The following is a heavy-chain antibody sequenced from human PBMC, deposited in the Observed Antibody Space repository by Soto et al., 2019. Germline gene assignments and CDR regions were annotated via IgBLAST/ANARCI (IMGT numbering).Heavy chain of an antibody. CDR1: GFTVSRNY. CDR2: IYGGGNT. CDR3: ASSEKGGTDCCPFDY. V-gene: IGHV3-53*01. D-gene: IGHD2-21*02. J-gene: IGHJ4*02. Sequence: EVQLVESGGGLIQPGGSLRLSCAASGFTVSRNYMTWVRRAPGKGLEWVSIIYGGGNTYYADSVKGRFTISRDNSKNTFYLQMNSLRAEDTAVYYCASSEKGGTDCCPFDYLGQGALVTVSS.